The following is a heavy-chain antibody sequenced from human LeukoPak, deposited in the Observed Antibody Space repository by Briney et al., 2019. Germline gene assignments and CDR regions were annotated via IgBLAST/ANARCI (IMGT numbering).Heavy chain of an antibody. D-gene: IGHD3-3*01. CDR1: GYTFTGYY. J-gene: IGHJ2*01. CDR3: ARNPEGYYDFWSGYFKHPPNWYFDL. Sequence: ASVKVSCKASGYTFTGYYMHWARQAPGQGLEWMGWINPNSGGTNYAQKFQGRVTMTRDTSISTAYMELSRLRSDDTAVYYCARNPEGYYDFWSGYFKHPPNWYFDLWGRGTLVTVSS. CDR2: INPNSGGT. V-gene: IGHV1-2*02.